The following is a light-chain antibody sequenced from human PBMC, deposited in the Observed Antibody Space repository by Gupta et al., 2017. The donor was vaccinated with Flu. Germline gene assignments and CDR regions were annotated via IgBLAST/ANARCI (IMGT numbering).Light chain of an antibody. V-gene: IGKV3-20*01. CDR3: QQYGHSPYT. CDR2: ATS. Sequence: LVLKQSPGTLPLSPGERATLSCRASQSLTSNYVAWYQLTPGQAPRLLIYATSIRPAGIADRFSGSGSGPDFTLSISRVEPEDSAVYFRQQYGHSPYTFGQGTKLQIK. CDR1: QSLTSNY. J-gene: IGKJ2*01.